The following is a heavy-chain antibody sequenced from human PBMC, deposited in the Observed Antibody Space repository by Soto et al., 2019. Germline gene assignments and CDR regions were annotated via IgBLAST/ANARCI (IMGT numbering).Heavy chain of an antibody. J-gene: IGHJ4*02. Sequence: GSLRLSCTASGFTLSYHYMSWIRQAPGKGLEWIGYSSNSGSFTRYADSVKGRFSISRDNAKNSLYLQINSLRGDDTAIYYCVKSGDNYNALDYWGQGTPVTVSS. D-gene: IGHD1-1*01. V-gene: IGHV3-11*06. CDR2: SSNSGSFT. CDR3: VKSGDNYNALDY. CDR1: GFTLSYHY.